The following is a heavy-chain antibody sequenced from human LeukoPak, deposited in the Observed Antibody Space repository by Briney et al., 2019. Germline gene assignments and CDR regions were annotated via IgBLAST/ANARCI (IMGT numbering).Heavy chain of an antibody. J-gene: IGHJ4*02. CDR3: ARGPYDSSGYRFDC. V-gene: IGHV1-2*02. Sequence: ASVKVSCKASGYTFTGYYMHWVRQAPGQGLEWMGWINPNSGGTNYAQKFQGRVTMTKNTSISTAYMELSSLRSEDTAVYYCARGPYDSSGYRFDCWGQGTLVTVSS. CDR1: GYTFTGYY. D-gene: IGHD3-22*01. CDR2: INPNSGGT.